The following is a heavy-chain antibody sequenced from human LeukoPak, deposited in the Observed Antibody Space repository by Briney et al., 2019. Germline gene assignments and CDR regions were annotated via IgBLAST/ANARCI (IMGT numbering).Heavy chain of an antibody. Sequence: AGGSLRLSCAASGFTFSSYSMNWVRQAPGKGLEWVSSISSSSSYIYYADSVKGRFTISRDNSKNTLYLQMNSLRAEDTAVYYCASYGSGSPVEGMDVWGQGTTVTVSS. CDR2: ISSSSSYI. D-gene: IGHD3-10*01. V-gene: IGHV3-21*04. J-gene: IGHJ6*02. CDR3: ASYGSGSPVEGMDV. CDR1: GFTFSSYS.